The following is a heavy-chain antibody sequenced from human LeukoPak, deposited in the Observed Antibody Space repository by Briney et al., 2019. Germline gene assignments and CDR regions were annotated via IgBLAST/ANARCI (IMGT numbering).Heavy chain of an antibody. J-gene: IGHJ2*01. CDR1: GFTFSSYS. CDR2: ISSSSSYI. D-gene: IGHD3-22*01. CDR3: ARDTNPTYYYDSSGAWYFDL. Sequence: GVSLRLSCAASGFTFSSYSMNWVRQAPGKGLEWVSSISSSSSYIYYADSVKGRFTISRDNAKNSLYLQMNSLRAEDTAVYYCARDTNPTYYYDSSGAWYFDLWGRGTLVTVSS. V-gene: IGHV3-21*01.